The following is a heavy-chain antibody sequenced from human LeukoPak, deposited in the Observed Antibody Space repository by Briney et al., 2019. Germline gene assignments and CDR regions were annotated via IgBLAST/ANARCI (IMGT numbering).Heavy chain of an antibody. Sequence: GGSLRLSCAASGFTVSSNYMSWIRQAPGKGLEWVSYISSSGSTIYYADSVKGRFTISRDNAKNSLYLQMNSLRAEDTAVYYCARDSSSWDYFDYWGQGTLVTVSS. CDR3: ARDSSSWDYFDY. J-gene: IGHJ4*02. CDR2: ISSSGSTI. CDR1: GFTVSSNY. D-gene: IGHD6-6*01. V-gene: IGHV3-11*01.